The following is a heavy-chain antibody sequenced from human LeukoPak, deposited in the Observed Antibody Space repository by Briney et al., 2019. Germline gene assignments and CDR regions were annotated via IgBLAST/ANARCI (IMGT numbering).Heavy chain of an antibody. D-gene: IGHD6-13*01. Sequence: GGSLKLSCAASGFTFSGSAMHWVRQASGKGLEWVGRIRSKANSYATAYAASVKGRFTISRDDSKNTAYLQMNSLKTEDTAVYYCTSGSSSWNKNYWGQGTLVTVSS. CDR3: TSGSSSWNKNY. CDR2: IRSKANSYAT. V-gene: IGHV3-73*01. J-gene: IGHJ4*02. CDR1: GFTFSGSA.